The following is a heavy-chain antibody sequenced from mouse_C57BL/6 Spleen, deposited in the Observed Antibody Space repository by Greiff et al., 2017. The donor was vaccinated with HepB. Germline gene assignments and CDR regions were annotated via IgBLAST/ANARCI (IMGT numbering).Heavy chain of an antibody. CDR3: ARYGDSSGYYFDY. D-gene: IGHD3-2*02. J-gene: IGHJ2*01. CDR2: IYPGDGDT. V-gene: IGHV1-82*01. Sequence: VQLQQSGPELVKPGASVKISCKASGYAFSSSWMNWVKQRPGKGLEWIGRIYPGDGDTNYNGKFKGKATLTADKSSSTAYMQLSSLTSEDSAVYFCARYGDSSGYYFDYWGQGTTLTVSS. CDR1: GYAFSSSW.